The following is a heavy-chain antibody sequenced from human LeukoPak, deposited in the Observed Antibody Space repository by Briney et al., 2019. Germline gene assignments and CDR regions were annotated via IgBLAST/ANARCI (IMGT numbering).Heavy chain of an antibody. J-gene: IGHJ6*02. CDR1: GFSLSTSGMC. V-gene: IGHV2-70*11. Sequence: SGPTLVNPTQTLTLTCTFSGFSLSTSGMCVSWIRQPPGKALEWLARIDWDDDKYYSTSLKTRLTISKDTSKNQVVLTMTNMDPVDTATYYCARIALPGYCSSTSCYGGLYYYYGMDVWGQGTTVTVSS. D-gene: IGHD2-2*03. CDR2: IDWDDDK. CDR3: ARIALPGYCSSTSCYGGLYYYYGMDV.